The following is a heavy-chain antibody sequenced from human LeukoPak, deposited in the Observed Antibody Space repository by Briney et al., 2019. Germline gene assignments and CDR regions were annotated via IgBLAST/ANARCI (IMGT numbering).Heavy chain of an antibody. V-gene: IGHV4-4*09. CDR1: GGSITGSY. D-gene: IGHD3-16*01. Sequence: PSETLSLTCTVSGGSITGSYWTWIRQPPGKGLEWLGNIHSSGTPSHNPSLKSRVSISVDTSKNQFSLKVSSVTAADTAVYYCARLKGEASVTERFDYWGQGTLVTVSS. J-gene: IGHJ4*02. CDR2: IHSSGTP. CDR3: ARLKGEASVTERFDY.